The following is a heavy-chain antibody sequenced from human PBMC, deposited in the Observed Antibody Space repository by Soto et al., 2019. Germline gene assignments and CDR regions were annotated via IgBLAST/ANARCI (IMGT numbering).Heavy chain of an antibody. V-gene: IGHV3-53*04. J-gene: IGHJ4*02. Sequence: PGGSLRLSCAASGFTVSSNYMSWVRQAPGKGLEWVSVIYSGGSTYYADSVKGRFTISRHNSKNTLYLQMNSLRAEDTAVYYCARLAGYSGYDLHFDYWGQGTLVTVSS. CDR1: GFTVSSNY. D-gene: IGHD5-12*01. CDR2: IYSGGST. CDR3: ARLAGYSGYDLHFDY.